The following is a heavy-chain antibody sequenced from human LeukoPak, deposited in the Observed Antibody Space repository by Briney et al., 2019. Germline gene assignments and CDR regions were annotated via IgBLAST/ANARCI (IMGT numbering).Heavy chain of an antibody. CDR3: ARVIRDSSGYQVFDP. CDR1: GGSISSYY. CDR2: IYYSGST. V-gene: IGHV4-59*01. Sequence: SETLSLTCTVSGGSISSYYWSWIRQPPGKGLEWIGYIYYSGSTNYNPSLKSRVTISVDTSKNQFSLKLSSVTAADTAVYYCARVIRDSSGYQVFDPWGQGTLVTVSP. D-gene: IGHD3-22*01. J-gene: IGHJ5*02.